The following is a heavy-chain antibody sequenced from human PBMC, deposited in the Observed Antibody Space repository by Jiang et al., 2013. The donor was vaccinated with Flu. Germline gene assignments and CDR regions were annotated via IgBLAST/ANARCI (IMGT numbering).Heavy chain of an antibody. Sequence: GAEVKKPGESLRISCKGSGYSFTSYWISWVRQMPGKGLEWMGRIDPSDSYTNYSPSFQGHVTISADKSISTAYLQWSSLKASDTAMYYCARHGSVTMVRGVNEAYGMDVWGQGTTV. CDR1: GYSFTSYW. V-gene: IGHV5-10-1*01. CDR3: ARHGSVTMVRGVNEAYGMDV. CDR2: IDPSDSYT. D-gene: IGHD3-10*01. J-gene: IGHJ6*02.